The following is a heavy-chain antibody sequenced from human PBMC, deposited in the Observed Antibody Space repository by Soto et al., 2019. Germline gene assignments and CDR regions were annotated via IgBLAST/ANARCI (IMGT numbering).Heavy chain of an antibody. V-gene: IGHV1-69*02. D-gene: IGHD3-10*01. CDR3: AGNHGSGYRAFDY. Sequence: QVQLVQSGAEVKKPGSSVRVSCKASGDAFTFYSINWVRQAPGLGLEWMGRINPILSMSNYAQRFQGRVTRAGDQVKGNGYLEAGSLRSEDTGMYYRAGNHGSGYRAFDYWGQGALVTVSS. CDR2: INPILSMS. CDR1: GDAFTFYS. J-gene: IGHJ4*02.